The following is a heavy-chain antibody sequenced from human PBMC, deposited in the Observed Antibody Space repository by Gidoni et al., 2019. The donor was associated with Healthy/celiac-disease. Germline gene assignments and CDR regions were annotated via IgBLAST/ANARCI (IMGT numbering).Heavy chain of an antibody. Sequence: EVQLVESGGGLVQPGGSLRLSCAASGFTFSSYAMHWVRQAPGKGLEYVSAISSNGGSTYYANSVKGRFTISRDNSKNTLYLQMGSLRAEDMAVYYCARVSSSSWYEWYGYWGQGTLVTVSS. CDR1: GFTFSSYA. CDR2: ISSNGGST. D-gene: IGHD6-13*01. V-gene: IGHV3-64*01. J-gene: IGHJ4*02. CDR3: ARVSSSSWYEWYGY.